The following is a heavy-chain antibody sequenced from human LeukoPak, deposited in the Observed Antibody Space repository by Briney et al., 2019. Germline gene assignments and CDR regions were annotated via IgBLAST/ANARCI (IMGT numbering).Heavy chain of an antibody. J-gene: IGHJ4*02. CDR3: ARASYSYGYALDY. D-gene: IGHD5-18*01. CDR2: INHSGST. CDR1: GGSFSGYY. V-gene: IGHV4-34*01. Sequence: SETLSLTCAVYGGSFSGYYWSWIRQPPGKGLEWIGEINHSGSTNYNPSLKSRVTISVDTSKNQFSLKLSSVTAADTAVYYCARASYSYGYALDYWGQGTLVTVSS.